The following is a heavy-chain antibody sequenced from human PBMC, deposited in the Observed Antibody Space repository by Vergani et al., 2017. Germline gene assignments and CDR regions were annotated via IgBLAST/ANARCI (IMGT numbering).Heavy chain of an antibody. J-gene: IGHJ6*02. CDR3: AGDPDIVVVPAAPYYYYYYGMDV. V-gene: IGHV1-18*04. D-gene: IGHD2-2*01. CDR1: GYTFTSYG. CDR2: ISAYNGNT. Sequence: QAQLVQSGAEVKKPGASVKVSCKASGYTFTSYGISWVRPAPGQGLEWMGWISAYNGNTNYAQKLQGRVTMTTDTSTSTAYMELRSLRSDDTAVYYCAGDPDIVVVPAAPYYYYYYGMDVWGQGTTVTVSS.